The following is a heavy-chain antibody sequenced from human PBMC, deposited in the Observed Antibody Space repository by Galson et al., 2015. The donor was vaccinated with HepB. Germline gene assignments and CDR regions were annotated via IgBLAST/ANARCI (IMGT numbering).Heavy chain of an antibody. CDR3: AREVGLRLGELSLYEVY. CDR1: GFPFSSYA. CDR2: ISYDGSNK. Sequence: SLRLSCAASGFPFSSYAMHWVRQAPVKGLEWLAVISYDGSNKYYADSVKGRFTISRDNSKNTLYLQMNSLRAEDTAVYYCAREVGLRLGELSLYEVYWGQGTLVTVSS. J-gene: IGHJ4*02. D-gene: IGHD3-16*02. V-gene: IGHV3-30*04.